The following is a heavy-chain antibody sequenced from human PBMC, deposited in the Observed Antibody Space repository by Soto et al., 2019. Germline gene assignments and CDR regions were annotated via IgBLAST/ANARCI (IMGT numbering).Heavy chain of an antibody. J-gene: IGHJ6*02. Sequence: QLQLQESGPGLVKPSETLSLTCTVSGGSISSSSYYWGWIRQPPGKGLEWIGSIYYSGSTYYNPSLKSRVTRTVDTSKNQDARKQSSGTAADTAVDYCARRRGSGSYYNAGYYGMDVWGQGTTVTVSS. V-gene: IGHV4-39*01. CDR2: IYYSGST. D-gene: IGHD3-10*01. CDR1: GGSISSSSYY. CDR3: ARRRGSGSYYNAGYYGMDV.